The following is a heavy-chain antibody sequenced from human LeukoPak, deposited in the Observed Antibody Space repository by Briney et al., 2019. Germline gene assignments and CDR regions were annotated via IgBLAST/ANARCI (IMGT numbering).Heavy chain of an antibody. J-gene: IGHJ3*02. V-gene: IGHV1-2*06. CDR3: ARETLYYYDSSGYYHYRAFDI. D-gene: IGHD3-22*01. Sequence: GASVKVSCKASGYTFTGYYMHWVRQAPGQGLEWMGRINPNSGGTDYAQKFQGRVTMTRDTSISTAYMELSRLRSDDTAVYYCARETLYYYDSSGYYHYRAFDIWGQGTMVTVSS. CDR2: INPNSGGT. CDR1: GYTFTGYY.